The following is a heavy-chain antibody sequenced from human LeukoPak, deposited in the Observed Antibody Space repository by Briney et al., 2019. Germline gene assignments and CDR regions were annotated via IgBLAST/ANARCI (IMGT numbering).Heavy chain of an antibody. CDR2: IYYSGST. V-gene: IGHV4-39*01. Sequence: KSSETLSLTCTVSGGSLTSSSYYWGWIRQPPGKGLEWIGSIYYSGSTYYNPSLKSRVTISVDTSKNQFSLKLSSVTAADTAVYYCARLAEWELLWYFDYWGQGTLVTVSS. D-gene: IGHD1-26*01. J-gene: IGHJ4*02. CDR3: ARLAEWELLWYFDY. CDR1: GGSLTSSSYY.